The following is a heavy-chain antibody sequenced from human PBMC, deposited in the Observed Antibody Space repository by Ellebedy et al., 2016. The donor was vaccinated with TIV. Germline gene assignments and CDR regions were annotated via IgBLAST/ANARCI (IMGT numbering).Heavy chain of an antibody. CDR2: ISYDGRNK. J-gene: IGHJ4*02. CDR1: GFTFSTYA. V-gene: IGHV3-30*04. D-gene: IGHD3-3*02. Sequence: GESLKISCAASGFTFSTYAMHRVRQAPGKGPEWVAVISYDGRNKYYTDSVKGRFTISRDNAKNSLYLQMNNLRVEDTAVYYCARAHFWGQGTLVTVSS. CDR3: ARAHF.